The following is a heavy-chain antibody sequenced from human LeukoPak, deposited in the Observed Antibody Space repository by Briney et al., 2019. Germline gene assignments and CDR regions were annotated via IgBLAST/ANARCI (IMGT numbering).Heavy chain of an antibody. CDR1: GFTFASYA. Sequence: GGSLRLSCTSSGFTFASYAMSWVRQAPGKGLEWVSGVSADGGNTYYADSVKGRFSISRDNSQSTLYLQVSSLRADDTAVYYCAKDWGGTTPYYFDCWGQGTLVTVCS. CDR2: VSADGGNT. V-gene: IGHV3-23*01. CDR3: AKDWGGTTPYYFDC. J-gene: IGHJ4*02. D-gene: IGHD1-7*01.